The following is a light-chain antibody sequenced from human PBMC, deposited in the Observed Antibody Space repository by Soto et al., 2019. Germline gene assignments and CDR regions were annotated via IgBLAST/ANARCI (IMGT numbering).Light chain of an antibody. V-gene: IGKV1-5*01. CDR3: QQHSSYPWT. J-gene: IGKJ1*01. Sequence: DIQMTQSPSTLSASVGDSVTITCRASQSIGSWLAWYQQKPGKAPKLLIYDASTLERGVPSRFSGSGSGTEFILNISSLQPDDFASYSCQQHSSYPWTFGQGTKVDSK. CDR2: DAS. CDR1: QSIGSW.